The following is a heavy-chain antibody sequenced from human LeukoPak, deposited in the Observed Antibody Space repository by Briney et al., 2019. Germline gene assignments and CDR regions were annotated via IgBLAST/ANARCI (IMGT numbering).Heavy chain of an antibody. CDR3: ARHRMDVEMADDAFDI. CDR2: IYYSGST. J-gene: IGHJ3*02. CDR1: GGSISSGSYY. Sequence: SETLSLTCTVSGGSISSGSYYWSWIRQPPGKGLEWIGYIYYSGSTNYNPSLKSRVTISVDTSKNQFSLKLSSVTAADTAVYYCARHRMDVEMADDAFDIWGQGTMVTVSS. D-gene: IGHD5-24*01. V-gene: IGHV4-61*01.